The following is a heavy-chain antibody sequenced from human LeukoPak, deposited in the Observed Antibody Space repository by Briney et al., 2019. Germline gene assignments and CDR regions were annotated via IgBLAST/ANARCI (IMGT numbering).Heavy chain of an antibody. Sequence: GGSLRLSCTASGFTFGDYAMSWVRQAPGKGLEWVGFIRSKAYGGTTEYAAPVKGRFTISRDDSKSIAYLQMNSLKTEDTAVYYCTRVPTYYYDSSGYYFDYWGQGTLVTVSS. CDR2: IRSKAYGGTT. J-gene: IGHJ4*02. V-gene: IGHV3-49*04. CDR1: GFTFGDYA. D-gene: IGHD3-22*01. CDR3: TRVPTYYYDSSGYYFDY.